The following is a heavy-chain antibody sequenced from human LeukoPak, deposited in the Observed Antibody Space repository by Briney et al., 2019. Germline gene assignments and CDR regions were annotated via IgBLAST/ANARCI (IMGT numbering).Heavy chain of an antibody. V-gene: IGHV4-30-2*01. Sequence: SETLSLTCVVSGDSISRGSYSWTWIRQAPGKGLEWIGYIYPRGSTYYNPSLKSRVTMSIDKSQNRFSLNLTSVTAADTAVYYCARLAWGRLDYWGQGTLVTVSS. D-gene: IGHD7-27*01. CDR2: IYPRGST. J-gene: IGHJ4*02. CDR3: ARLAWGRLDY. CDR1: GDSISRGSYS.